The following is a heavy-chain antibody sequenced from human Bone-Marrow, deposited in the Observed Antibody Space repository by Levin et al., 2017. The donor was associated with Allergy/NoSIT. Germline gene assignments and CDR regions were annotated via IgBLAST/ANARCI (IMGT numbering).Heavy chain of an antibody. CDR1: GFTFSDYY. V-gene: IGHV3-11*01. D-gene: IGHD4-17*01. CDR3: ARDTDYGDSSIDY. Sequence: GGSLRLSCAASGFTFSDYYMSWIRQAPGKGLEWVSYISSSGSTIYYADSVKGRFTISRDNAKNSLYLQMNSLRAEDTAVYYCARDTDYGDSSIDYWGQGTLVTVSS. CDR2: ISSSGSTI. J-gene: IGHJ4*02.